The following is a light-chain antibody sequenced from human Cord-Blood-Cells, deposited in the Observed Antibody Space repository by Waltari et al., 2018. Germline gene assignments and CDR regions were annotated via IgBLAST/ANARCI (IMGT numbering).Light chain of an antibody. V-gene: IGLV3-21*03. CDR2: DDS. Sequence: SYVLTQPPSVSVAPGKTARITCGGTNIGSTSVHWYQQKPGQAPVLVVYDDSERPSGIPERFSGSNSGNTATLTISRVEAGDEADYYCQVWDSSSDHVVFGGGTKLTVL. J-gene: IGLJ2*01. CDR3: QVWDSSSDHVV. CDR1: NIGSTS.